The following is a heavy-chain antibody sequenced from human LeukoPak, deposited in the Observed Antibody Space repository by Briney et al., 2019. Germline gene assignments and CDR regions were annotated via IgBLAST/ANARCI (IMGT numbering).Heavy chain of an antibody. J-gene: IGHJ4*02. CDR1: GFTFRTYS. Sequence: PGGSLRLSCAASGFTFRTYSMNWVRQAPGKGLEWVSSISGSSSYIHYADSVKGRFTISRDNSKNTLYLQMNSLRAEDTAVYYCPKWIGVGSNNPVAIDYWGQGTLVTVSS. D-gene: IGHD2-2*03. V-gene: IGHV3-23*01. CDR2: ISGSSSYI. CDR3: PKWIGVGSNNPVAIDY.